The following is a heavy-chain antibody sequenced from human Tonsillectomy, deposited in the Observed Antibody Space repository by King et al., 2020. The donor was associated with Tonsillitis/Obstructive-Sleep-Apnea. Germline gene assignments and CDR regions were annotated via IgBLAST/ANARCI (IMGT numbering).Heavy chain of an antibody. V-gene: IGHV4-39*01. D-gene: IGHD6-6*01. CDR2: IYYDGTT. CDR1: GSSVSSSDYY. Sequence: QLQESGPGLVKPSETLSLTCTVSGSSVSSSDYYWGWISQPPGKGLEWIGTIYYDGTTYYNPPLKSRVTISVAPSKNQFSLNLNSVTAADTAVYYCARHSRDSSWGDYFYYMDVWGKGTTVTVSS. J-gene: IGHJ6*03. CDR3: ARHSRDSSWGDYFYYMDV.